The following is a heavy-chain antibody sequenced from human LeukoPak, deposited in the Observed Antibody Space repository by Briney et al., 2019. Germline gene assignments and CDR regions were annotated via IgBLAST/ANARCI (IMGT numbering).Heavy chain of an antibody. CDR2: ISSSSSYI. J-gene: IGHJ3*02. D-gene: IGHD1-26*01. V-gene: IGHV3-21*04. CDR1: GFTFSSYS. Sequence: PGGSLRLSCAASGFTFSSYSMNWVRQAPGKGLEWVSSISSSSSYIYYADSVKGRFTISRDNAKNSLYLQMNSLRAEDTAVYYCARENTRTRYSGTYKGTSNDAFDIWGQGTMVTVSS. CDR3: ARENTRTRYSGTYKGTSNDAFDI.